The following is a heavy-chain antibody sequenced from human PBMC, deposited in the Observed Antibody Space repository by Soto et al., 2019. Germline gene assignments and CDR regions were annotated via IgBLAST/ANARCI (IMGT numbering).Heavy chain of an antibody. V-gene: IGHV4-4*02. D-gene: IGHD2-21*02. CDR3: PREIGTAGGNNSFDP. J-gene: IGHJ5*02. CDR1: GGSVASRHW. Sequence: SETLSLTCRVAGGSVASRHWWSWVRQAPGRGWEWVGNVSDTGDTNFNPSLESRVTFGVDKSDNQFSLRLGCVTAAGTCVYLCPREIGTAGGNNSFDPWGPGTLVTV. CDR2: VSDTGDT.